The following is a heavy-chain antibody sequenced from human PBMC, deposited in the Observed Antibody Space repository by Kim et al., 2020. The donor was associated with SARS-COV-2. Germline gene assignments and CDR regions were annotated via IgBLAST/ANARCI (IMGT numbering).Heavy chain of an antibody. CDR1: GFTFGDYA. V-gene: IGHV3-49*03. CDR2: IRSKAYGGTT. J-gene: IGHJ3*02. Sequence: GGSLRLSCTASGFTFGDYAMSWFRQAPGKGLEWVGFIRSKAYGGTTDYAASVKGRFTLSRDDSKSIAYLQMNSLKTEDTAVYSCTRGGGNVLRYFDWFVGTATDAFDIWGQGTMVTVSS. D-gene: IGHD3-9*01. CDR3: TRGGGNVLRYFDWFVGTATDAFDI.